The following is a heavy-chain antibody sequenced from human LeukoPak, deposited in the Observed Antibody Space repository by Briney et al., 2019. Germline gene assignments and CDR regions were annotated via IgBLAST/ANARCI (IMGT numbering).Heavy chain of an antibody. Sequence: SETLSLTCTVSGVSISSSNFYWAWIRQPPGKGLEWIGNIYYSGSTNYNPSLKSRVTISVDTSKNQFSLKLSSVTAADTAVYYCARDVRYYFDYWGQGTLVTVSS. J-gene: IGHJ4*02. CDR3: ARDVRYYFDY. CDR1: GVSISSSNFY. V-gene: IGHV4-61*01. CDR2: IYYSGST.